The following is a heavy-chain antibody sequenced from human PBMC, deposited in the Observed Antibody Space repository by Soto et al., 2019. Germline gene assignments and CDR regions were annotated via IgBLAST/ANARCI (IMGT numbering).Heavy chain of an antibody. D-gene: IGHD3-16*01. CDR3: ARGSRKLGDYFYYYGMDV. CDR1: GFTVSSNY. J-gene: IGHJ6*02. Sequence: GGSLRLSCAASGFTVSSNYMSWVRQAPGKGLEWVSVIYSGGSTYYADSVKGRFTISRDNSKNTLYLQMNSLRAEDTAVYYCARGSRKLGDYFYYYGMDVWGQGTTVTVSS. CDR2: IYSGGST. V-gene: IGHV3-53*01.